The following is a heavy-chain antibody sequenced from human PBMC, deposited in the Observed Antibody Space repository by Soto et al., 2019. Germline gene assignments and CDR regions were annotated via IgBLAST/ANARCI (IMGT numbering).Heavy chain of an antibody. Sequence: GGSLRLSCAASGFPFSIFAMSWVRQSPGKGLEWVSTISGSGGSTYYADAVKGRFTISRGNSMDTLFLQMKSLRVEDTAIYYCAKEVSLGSTVDLGYWGQGTLVTVSS. D-gene: IGHD7-27*01. CDR2: ISGSGGST. J-gene: IGHJ4*02. CDR3: AKEVSLGSTVDLGY. V-gene: IGHV3-23*01. CDR1: GFPFSIFA.